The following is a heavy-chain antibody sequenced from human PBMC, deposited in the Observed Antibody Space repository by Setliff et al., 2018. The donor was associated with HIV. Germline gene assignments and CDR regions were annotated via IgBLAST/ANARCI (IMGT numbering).Heavy chain of an antibody. CDR2: IYDRGGT. D-gene: IGHD3-10*01. Sequence: SETLSLTCTVSGGSISSYYWSWIRQPPEKGLEWIGYIYDRGGTNYNPSLKSRVTISLDTSKNQFSLKLNSVTAADTAVYYCAKGRLGQADYWGQGIRVTVSS. CDR1: GGSISSYY. V-gene: IGHV4-59*01. J-gene: IGHJ4*02. CDR3: AKGRLGQADY.